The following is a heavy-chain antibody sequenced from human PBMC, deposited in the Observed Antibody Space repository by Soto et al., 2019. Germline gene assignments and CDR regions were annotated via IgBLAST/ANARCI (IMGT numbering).Heavy chain of an antibody. J-gene: IGHJ4*02. V-gene: IGHV4-39*01. Sequence: SETLSLTCTVSGGSISSSSYYWGWIRQPPGKGLEWIGSIYYSGSTYYNPSLKSRVAISVDTSKNQFSLKLSSVTAADTAVYYCARRQYDFWSGYYIFDYWGQGTLVTVSS. CDR3: ARRQYDFWSGYYIFDY. CDR2: IYYSGST. CDR1: GGSISSSSYY. D-gene: IGHD3-3*01.